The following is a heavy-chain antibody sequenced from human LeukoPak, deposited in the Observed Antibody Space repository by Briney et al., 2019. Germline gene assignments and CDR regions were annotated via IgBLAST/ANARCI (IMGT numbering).Heavy chain of an antibody. CDR1: GDSIRSTTFY. Sequence: PSETLSLTCIVSGDSIRSTTFYWGWIRQAPGKGLEWIGTVYFRGTTYYNPSLKSRVTISVDASEGHFSLRLRSVTAADAALYRCARLDRGYGSGPNVFDVWGQGTMVTVSS. CDR3: ARLDRGYGSGPNVFDV. D-gene: IGHD5-12*01. V-gene: IGHV4-39*02. J-gene: IGHJ3*01. CDR2: VYFRGTT.